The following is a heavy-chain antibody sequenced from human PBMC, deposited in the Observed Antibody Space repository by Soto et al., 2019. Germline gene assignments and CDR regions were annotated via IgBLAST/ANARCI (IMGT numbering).Heavy chain of an antibody. D-gene: IGHD4-17*01. V-gene: IGHV1-69*12. CDR2: IIPIFGTA. J-gene: IGHJ4*02. CDR1: GGTFSSYA. CDR3: ARGLPTVTTSFPTPAADY. Sequence: QVQLVQSGAEVKKPGSSVKVSCKASGGTFSSYAISWVRQAPGQGLEWMGGIIPIFGTANYAQKFQGRVTITADESTSTAYMELSSLRSEDTAVYYCARGLPTVTTSFPTPAADYWGQGTLVTVSS.